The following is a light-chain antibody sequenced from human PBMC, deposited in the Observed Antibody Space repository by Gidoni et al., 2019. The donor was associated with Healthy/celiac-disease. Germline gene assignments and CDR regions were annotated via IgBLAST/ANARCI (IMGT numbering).Light chain of an antibody. J-gene: IGLJ1*01. Sequence: YELTQPPSGSVSPGQTASITCSGDQLGDKYACWYLQKPGQSPVLVIYQDSKRPSGIPERFSGSNSGNSATLTISGTQAMDEADYYCQAWDSSLGVFGTGTKVTVL. CDR1: QLGDKY. CDR3: QAWDSSLGV. V-gene: IGLV3-1*01. CDR2: QDS.